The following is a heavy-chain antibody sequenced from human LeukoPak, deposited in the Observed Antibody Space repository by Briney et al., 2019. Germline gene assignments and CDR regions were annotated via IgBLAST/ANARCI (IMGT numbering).Heavy chain of an antibody. CDR3: ARDYDFWGGYCPYYFDY. CDR2: INPNSGGT. D-gene: IGHD3-3*01. J-gene: IGHJ4*02. CDR1: GYTFTGYY. Sequence: ASVKVSCKASGYTFTGYYMHWVRQAPGQGLEWMGWINPNSGGTNYAQKFQGRVTMTKDTSISTADMELSRLRSDDTAVYYCARDYDFWGGYCPYYFDYWGQGTLVTVSS. V-gene: IGHV1-2*02.